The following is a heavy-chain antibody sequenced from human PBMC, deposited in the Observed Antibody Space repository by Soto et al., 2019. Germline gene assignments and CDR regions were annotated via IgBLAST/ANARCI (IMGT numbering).Heavy chain of an antibody. V-gene: IGHV1-18*01. Sequence: QVQLVQSGAEVKKPGASVKVSCKASGYTFTSYGISWVRQAPGQGLEWMGWISAYNGNTNYAQKLQGRVTMTTDTSMSTAYMELRSLRSDDTAVYYCARDRMDIVVVPAAPYYYYGMDVWGQGTTVTVSS. CDR1: GYTFTSYG. CDR2: ISAYNGNT. D-gene: IGHD2-2*03. CDR3: ARDRMDIVVVPAAPYYYYGMDV. J-gene: IGHJ6*02.